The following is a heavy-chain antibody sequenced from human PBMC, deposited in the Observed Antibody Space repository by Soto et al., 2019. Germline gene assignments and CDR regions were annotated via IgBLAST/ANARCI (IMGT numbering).Heavy chain of an antibody. V-gene: IGHV1-69*13. Sequence: EASVKVSCKASGGTFSSYAISWVRQAPGQGLEWMGGIIPIFGTANYAQKFQGRVTITADESTSTAYMELSSLRSEDTAVYYCARDRSILTGYYNWFDPWGQGTLVTVSS. D-gene: IGHD3-9*01. CDR2: IIPIFGTA. CDR3: ARDRSILTGYYNWFDP. J-gene: IGHJ5*02. CDR1: GGTFSSYA.